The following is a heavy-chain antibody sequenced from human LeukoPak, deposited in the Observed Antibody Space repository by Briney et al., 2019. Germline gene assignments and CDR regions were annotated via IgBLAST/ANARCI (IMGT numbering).Heavy chain of an antibody. CDR1: GFTFSSYE. D-gene: IGHD5-12*01. Sequence: PGGSLRLSCAASGFTFSSYEMNWVRQAPGKGLEWVSYISSSGSTIYYADSVKGRFTISRDNAKNSLYLQMNSLRAEDTAVYYCARLGASGYDYRLDYWGQGTLVTVSS. CDR2: ISSSGSTI. J-gene: IGHJ4*02. V-gene: IGHV3-48*03. CDR3: ARLGASGYDYRLDY.